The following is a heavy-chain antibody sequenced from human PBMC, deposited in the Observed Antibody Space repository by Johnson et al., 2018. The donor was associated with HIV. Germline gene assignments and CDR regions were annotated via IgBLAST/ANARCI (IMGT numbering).Heavy chain of an antibody. V-gene: IGHV3-23*04. J-gene: IGHJ3*02. D-gene: IGHD1-26*01. CDR3: AGRERDAFDI. CDR1: GFTFDDYA. Sequence: MQLVESGGGLVQPCRSLRLSCAASGFTFDDYAMHWVRQAPGKGLEWVSGISGSGGSTYYADSVKGRFTISRDNSKNTLYLQMNSLRAEDTAVYYCAGRERDAFDIWGQGTMVTVSS. CDR2: ISGSGGST.